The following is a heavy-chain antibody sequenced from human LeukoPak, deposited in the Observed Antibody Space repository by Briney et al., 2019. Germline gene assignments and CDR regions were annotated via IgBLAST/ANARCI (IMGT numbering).Heavy chain of an antibody. V-gene: IGHV3-74*03. Sequence: PGGSLRLSCASSGFTFSSYWMHWVRQVTGKGLVWDSGINWNGGTTTYADSVKGRFTISRGNAKNSLYLQMNSLRAEDTAVYYCAREIRYCSGSKCYLFDYWGQGTLVTVSS. CDR1: GFTFSSYW. CDR3: AREIRYCSGSKCYLFDY. D-gene: IGHD2-15*01. CDR2: INWNGGTT. J-gene: IGHJ4*02.